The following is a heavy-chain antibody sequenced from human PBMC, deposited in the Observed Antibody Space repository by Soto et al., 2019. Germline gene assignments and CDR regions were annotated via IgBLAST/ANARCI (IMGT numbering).Heavy chain of an antibody. J-gene: IGHJ4*02. CDR3: AKDMEAAAGTTGFDY. CDR2: ISWNSGSI. D-gene: IGHD6-13*01. V-gene: IGHV3-9*01. Sequence: GGSLRLSCAASGFTFDDYAMHWVRQAPGKGLEWVSGISWNSGSIGYADSVKGRFTISRDNAKNSLYLQMNSLRAEDTALYYCAKDMEAAAGTTGFDYWGQGTLVTVSS. CDR1: GFTFDDYA.